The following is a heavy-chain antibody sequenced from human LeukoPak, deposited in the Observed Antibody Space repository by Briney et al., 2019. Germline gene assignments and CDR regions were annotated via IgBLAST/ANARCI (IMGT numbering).Heavy chain of an antibody. J-gene: IGHJ2*01. V-gene: IGHV3-53*01. D-gene: IGHD3-10*01. Sequence: GGSLRLSCAASGFTVSTKYMNWVRQAPGKGLKWVSILYSGSDTYYADSVKGRFTISRDSSKNILSLQMNNLRAEDTAVYYCARVGDHFHWYLDLWGRGTLVTVSS. CDR1: GFTVSTKY. CDR3: ARVGDHFHWYLDL. CDR2: LYSGSDT.